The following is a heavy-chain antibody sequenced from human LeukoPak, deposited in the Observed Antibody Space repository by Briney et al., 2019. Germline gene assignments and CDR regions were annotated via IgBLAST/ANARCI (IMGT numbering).Heavy chain of an antibody. CDR2: IYTRGST. D-gene: IGHD2-15*01. Sequence: PSETLSLTCTVSGGSINNYYWSWIRQPAGKGLEWIGRIYTRGSTNYNPSLKSRVTMSVNTSKNQFSLKLSSVTAADTAVYYCARGRYCSADICSGGDAFDIWGQGTMVSVSS. CDR1: GGSINNYY. V-gene: IGHV4-4*07. J-gene: IGHJ3*02. CDR3: ARGRYCSADICSGGDAFDI.